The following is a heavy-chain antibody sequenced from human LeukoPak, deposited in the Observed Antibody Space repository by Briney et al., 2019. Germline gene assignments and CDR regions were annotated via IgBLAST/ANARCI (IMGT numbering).Heavy chain of an antibody. D-gene: IGHD6-13*01. CDR2: INPNSGDT. V-gene: IGHV1-2*02. CDR1: GYTFTGYY. J-gene: IGHJ5*02. Sequence: ASVKVSCKASGYTFTGYYMHWVRQAPGQGLEWMGWINPNSGDTNYAQKFQGRVTMTRDTSISTAYMELSRLRSDDTAVYYCARVRVSSQAKNWFDPWGQGTLVTVSS. CDR3: ARVRVSSQAKNWFDP.